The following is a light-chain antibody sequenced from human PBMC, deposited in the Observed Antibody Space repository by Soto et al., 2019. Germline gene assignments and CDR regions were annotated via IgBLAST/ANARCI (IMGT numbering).Light chain of an antibody. CDR2: DVS. J-gene: IGLJ3*02. CDR3: CSYAGSYNYWV. CDR1: SSDVGGYNY. V-gene: IGLV2-11*01. Sequence: QSALTQPRSVSGSPGQSVTISCTGTSSDVGGYNYVSWYQQHPGKAPKLMIYDVSKRPSGVPDRFSGSKSGNTASLTISGLQAEEEADYYCCSYAGSYNYWVFGGGTKLTVL.